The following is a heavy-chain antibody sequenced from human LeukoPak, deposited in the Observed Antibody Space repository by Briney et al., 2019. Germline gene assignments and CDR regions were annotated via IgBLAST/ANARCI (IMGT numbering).Heavy chain of an antibody. D-gene: IGHD3-22*01. Sequence: SETLSLTCTVSGGSISSYYWSWIRQPPGKGLEWIGRIYTSGSTNYNPSLKSRVTISVDTSKNQFSLKLSSVTAADTAVYYCAREWLLALFDYWGQGTLVTVSS. V-gene: IGHV4-4*08. J-gene: IGHJ4*02. CDR2: IYTSGST. CDR3: AREWLLALFDY. CDR1: GGSISSYY.